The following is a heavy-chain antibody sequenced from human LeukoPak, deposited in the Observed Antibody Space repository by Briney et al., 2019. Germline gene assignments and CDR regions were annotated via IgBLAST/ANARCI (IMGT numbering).Heavy chain of an antibody. D-gene: IGHD2-2*02. CDR2: IYYSGST. CDR3: ARELVVPAAIRDRWFDP. V-gene: IGHV4-30-4*08. Sequence: SETLSLTCTVSGGSISSGGYYWSWIRQHPGKGLEWIGYIYYSGSTYYNPSLKSRVTISVDTSKNQFSLKLSSVTAADTAVYYCARELVVPAAIRDRWFDPWGQGTLVTVSS. CDR1: GGSISSGGYY. J-gene: IGHJ5*02.